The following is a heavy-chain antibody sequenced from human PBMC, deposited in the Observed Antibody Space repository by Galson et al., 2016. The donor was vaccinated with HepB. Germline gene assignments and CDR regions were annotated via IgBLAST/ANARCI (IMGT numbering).Heavy chain of an antibody. CDR3: AKGGAWVAWYYVY. CDR2: ISSGGGTK. J-gene: IGHJ4*02. D-gene: IGHD1-26*01. V-gene: IGHV3-30*18. Sequence: SLRLSCAASGFTFSDSGMHWVRQAPGKGLEWVAVISSGGGTKYYADSVKGRFTISRDNSRNTVFLQTDALSPEDTAVYYCAKGGAWVAWYYVYWGQGTLVIVSS. CDR1: GFTFSDSG.